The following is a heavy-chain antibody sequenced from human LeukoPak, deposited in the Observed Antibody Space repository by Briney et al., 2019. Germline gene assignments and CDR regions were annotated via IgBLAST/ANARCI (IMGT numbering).Heavy chain of an antibody. V-gene: IGHV4-59*12. CDR2: IYYGGDS. D-gene: IGHD3-10*01. Sequence: SETLSLTCTVSGVSITSTYWSWFRQPPGKGLEWIGYIYYGGDSSHNPSLRSRVTISLDTSKNQFSLNLNSVTAADTAVYYCARGRGGEEWYFDLWGRGTLVTVSS. J-gene: IGHJ2*01. CDR3: ARGRGGEEWYFDL. CDR1: GVSITSTY.